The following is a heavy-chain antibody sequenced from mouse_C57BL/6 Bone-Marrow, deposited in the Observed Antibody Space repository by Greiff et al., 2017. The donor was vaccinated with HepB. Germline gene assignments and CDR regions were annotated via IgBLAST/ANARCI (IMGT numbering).Heavy chain of an antibody. CDR3: ANDSLYYYAMDY. J-gene: IGHJ4*01. V-gene: IGHV2-5*01. CDR2: IWRGGST. CDR1: GFSLTSYG. Sequence: VQLQQSGPGLVQPSQSLSITCTVSGFSLTSYGVHWVRQSPGKGLEWLGVIWRGGSTDYNAALMSRLSITKDNSKSQVFFKMNSLQADDTAIYYYANDSLYYYAMDYWGQGTSVTVSS. D-gene: IGHD2-4*01.